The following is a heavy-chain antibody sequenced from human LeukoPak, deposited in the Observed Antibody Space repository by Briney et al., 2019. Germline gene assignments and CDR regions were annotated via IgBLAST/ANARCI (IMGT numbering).Heavy chain of an antibody. J-gene: IGHJ6*02. CDR3: ARRFRVIMVRGPPGYGMDV. CDR1: GGSISSSNYY. D-gene: IGHD3-10*01. V-gene: IGHV4-39*01. CDR2: VYYSGTT. Sequence: SETLSLTCTVSGGSISSSNYYWGWIRQPPGKGLEWIEGVYYSGTTYDNPSLKSRVTVSVDTSKNQFSLKLSSVTAADTAVYYCARRFRVIMVRGPPGYGMDVWGQGTTVTVSS.